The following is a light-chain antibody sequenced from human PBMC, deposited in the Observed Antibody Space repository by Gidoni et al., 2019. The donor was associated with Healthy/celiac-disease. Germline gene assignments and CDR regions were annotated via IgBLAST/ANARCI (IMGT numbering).Light chain of an antibody. J-gene: IGKJ1*01. CDR2: AAS. Sequence: IQMTQSPSSLSASVGDRVTITCRASQGIRKDLGWYQQKPGKAPKRLIYAASSLQSGVPLRFSGSGSGKEFTLTISILQPEDFATYYCLQHNSYPWTFGQGTKVEIK. V-gene: IGKV1-17*01. CDR1: QGIRKD. CDR3: LQHNSYPWT.